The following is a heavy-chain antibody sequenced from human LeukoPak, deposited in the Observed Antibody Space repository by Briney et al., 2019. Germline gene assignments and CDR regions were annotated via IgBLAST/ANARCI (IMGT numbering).Heavy chain of an antibody. D-gene: IGHD1-7*01. J-gene: IGHJ4*02. Sequence: ASVKVSCKASGYTFTTFGISWVRQAPGQGLEWMGWINPNSGGTNYAQKLQGRVTMTTDTSTSTAYMELRSLRSDDTAVYYCARCRRDNWNYGYYFDYWGQGTLVTVSS. CDR2: INPNSGGT. V-gene: IGHV1-18*01. CDR1: GYTFTTFG. CDR3: ARCRRDNWNYGYYFDY.